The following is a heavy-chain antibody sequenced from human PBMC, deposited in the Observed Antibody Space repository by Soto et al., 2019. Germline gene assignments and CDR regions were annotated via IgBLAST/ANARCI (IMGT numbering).Heavy chain of an antibody. Sequence: GGSLRLSCAASGFTFSSYAMSWVRQAPGKGLEWVSAINGSGGSTYYADSVKGRVTISRDNAKNTLYLQMNSLRAEDTAVDYCAKGSHGDYGSWSGAGGGYYMDAWGKGTTVTVSS. J-gene: IGHJ6*03. CDR3: AKGSHGDYGSWSGAGGGYYMDA. CDR1: GFTFSSYA. D-gene: IGHD3-3*01. V-gene: IGHV3-23*01. CDR2: INGSGGST.